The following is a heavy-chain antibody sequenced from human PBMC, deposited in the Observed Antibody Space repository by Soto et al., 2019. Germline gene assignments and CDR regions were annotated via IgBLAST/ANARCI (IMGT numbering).Heavy chain of an antibody. D-gene: IGHD2-15*01. Sequence: GGSLRLSCAASGFTFSSYAMSWVRQAPGKGLEWVSAISGSGGSTYYADSVKGRFTISRDNSKNTLYLQMNSLRAEDTAVYYCAKVGGSWSYYIYSMDFWWPGITVTDSS. CDR1: GFTFSSYA. CDR2: ISGSGGST. CDR3: AKVGGSWSYYIYSMDF. J-gene: IGHJ6*01. V-gene: IGHV3-23*01.